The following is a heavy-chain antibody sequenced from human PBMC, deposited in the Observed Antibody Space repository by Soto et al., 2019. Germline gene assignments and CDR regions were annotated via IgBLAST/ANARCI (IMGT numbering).Heavy chain of an antibody. CDR2: IIPIFGTA. V-gene: IGHV1-69*01. CDR1: GGTFSSYA. Sequence: QVQLVQSGAEVKKPGSSVKVSCKASGGTFSSYALTWVRQAPGQGLEWMGGIIPIFGTANYAQKFQGRVTITADESTSTAYMELSSLRSEDTAVYYCARDPRGYVGFDYWGQGTLVTVSS. D-gene: IGHD5-18*01. J-gene: IGHJ4*02. CDR3: ARDPRGYVGFDY.